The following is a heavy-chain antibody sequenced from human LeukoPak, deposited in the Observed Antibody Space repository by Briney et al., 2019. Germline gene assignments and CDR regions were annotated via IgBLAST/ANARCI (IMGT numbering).Heavy chain of an antibody. CDR2: INASGTT. CDR3: TRGLAAAYDYNWFDS. D-gene: IGHD5-12*01. Sequence: PPETLSLTCSVSGGSISDYYWTWIRQPAGKGLEWIGRINASGTTRYNPSLKSRLAMSVDTSKNQFSLKLTSVTAADTAVYFCTRGLAAAYDYNWFDSWGQGTLVTVSS. J-gene: IGHJ5*01. V-gene: IGHV4-4*07. CDR1: GGSISDYY.